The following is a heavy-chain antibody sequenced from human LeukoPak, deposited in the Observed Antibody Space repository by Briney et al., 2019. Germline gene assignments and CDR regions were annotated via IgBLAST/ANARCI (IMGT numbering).Heavy chain of an antibody. CDR3: ARVPGELSYYYGMDV. CDR2: IWFDGSKK. J-gene: IGHJ6*04. D-gene: IGHD3-10*01. V-gene: IGHV3-33*01. Sequence: GSSLRLSCAASGFTFSSYGMHWVRQAPGKGRDSVAFIWFDGSKKYYIDSVKGRFTISRDNSKNTVYLQMNSLRAEDTAVYYCARVPGELSYYYGMDVWGNGTTVTVSS. CDR1: GFTFSSYG.